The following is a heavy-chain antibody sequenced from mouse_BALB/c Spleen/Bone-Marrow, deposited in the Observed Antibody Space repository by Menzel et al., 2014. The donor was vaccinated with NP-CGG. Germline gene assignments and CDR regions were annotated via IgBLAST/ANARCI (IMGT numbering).Heavy chain of an antibody. J-gene: IGHJ4*01. CDR2: IYPGSGST. Sequence: VQLVESGPELVKPGASVKMSCKASGYTFTDYVISWVKQRTGQGLEWIGEIYPGSGSTYYNEKFKGKATLTADKSSNTAYMQLSSLTCEDSAVYFCARGLGLPFYAMDYWGQGTSVTVSS. D-gene: IGHD3-1*01. CDR1: GYTFTDYV. CDR3: ARGLGLPFYAMDY. V-gene: IGHV1-77*01.